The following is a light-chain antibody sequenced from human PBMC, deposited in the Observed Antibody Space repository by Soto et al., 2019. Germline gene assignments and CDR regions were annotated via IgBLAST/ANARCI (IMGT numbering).Light chain of an antibody. CDR3: QHADSFPST. J-gene: IGKJ1*01. CDR2: ATS. Sequence: DIQMTQSPSSVSASVGDRVTIACRASQDIKMWLAWYQQKPGGAPRLLIYATSSLQSGIPARCSGGAPGTESTLTIDGLQPEDFATSYCQHADSFPSTFGQGTKV. CDR1: QDIKMW. V-gene: IGKV1-12*02.